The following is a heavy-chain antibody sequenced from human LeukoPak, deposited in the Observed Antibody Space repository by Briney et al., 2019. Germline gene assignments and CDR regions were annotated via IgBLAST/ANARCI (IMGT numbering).Heavy chain of an antibody. CDR2: IYTSGST. CDR1: GGSISSYY. CDR3: ARDNYDFWSGYSYFDY. J-gene: IGHJ4*02. D-gene: IGHD3-3*01. Sequence: PSETLSLTCTVSGGSISSYYWSWIRQPAGKGLEWIGRIYTSGSTNYNPSLKSRVTMSVDTSKNQFSLKLSSVTAAGTAVYYCARDNYDFWSGYSYFDYWGRGTLVTVSS. V-gene: IGHV4-4*07.